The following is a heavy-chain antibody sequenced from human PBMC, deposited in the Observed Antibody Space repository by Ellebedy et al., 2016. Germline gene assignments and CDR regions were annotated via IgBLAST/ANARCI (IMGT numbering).Heavy chain of an antibody. V-gene: IGHV4-34*01. CDR3: ARGDYGDYEYYFDY. D-gene: IGHD4-17*01. Sequence: GSLRLXXAVYGGSFSGYYWSWIRQPPGKGLEWIGEINHSGSTNYNPSLKSRVTISVDTSKNQFSLKLSSVTAADTAVYYCARGDYGDYEYYFDYWGQGTLVTVSS. J-gene: IGHJ4*02. CDR1: GGSFSGYY. CDR2: INHSGST.